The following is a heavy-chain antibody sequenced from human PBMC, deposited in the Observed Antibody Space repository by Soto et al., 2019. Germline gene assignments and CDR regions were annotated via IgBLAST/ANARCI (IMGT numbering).Heavy chain of an antibody. J-gene: IGHJ4*02. D-gene: IGHD1-26*01. CDR3: TRGLIVGDNSWGGFDY. CDR1: GFTFSDHY. Sequence: GGSLRLSCAASGFTFSDHYMEWVRQAPGKGLEWVGRVRRKAKSYTTDYAASVKGRFTISRDDSKDSLYLQMNSLKTDDTAVYYCTRGLIVGDNSWGGFDYWGQGTPVTVSS. CDR2: VRRKAKSYTT. V-gene: IGHV3-72*01.